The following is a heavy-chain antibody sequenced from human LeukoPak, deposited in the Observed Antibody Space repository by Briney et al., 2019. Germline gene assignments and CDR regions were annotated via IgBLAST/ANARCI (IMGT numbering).Heavy chain of an antibody. CDR1: GFTFSSYG. CDR3: AKEGYYGSGSFPDY. D-gene: IGHD3-10*01. CDR2: ISYDGSNK. Sequence: GGSLRLSCAASGFTFSSYGMHWVRQAPGKRLEWVAVISYDGSNKYYTDSVNGRFTISRDNSKNALFLQMNSLRAEDTAVYYCAKEGYYGSGSFPDYWGQGTLVTVSS. J-gene: IGHJ4*02. V-gene: IGHV3-30*18.